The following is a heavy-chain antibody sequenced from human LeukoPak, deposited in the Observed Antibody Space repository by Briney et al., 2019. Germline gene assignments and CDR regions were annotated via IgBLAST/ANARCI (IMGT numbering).Heavy chain of an antibody. Sequence: SQTLSLTCTVSGGSISSGDYYWSWIRQPPGKGLEWIGYIYYSGSTYYNPSLKSRVTISVDTSKNQFSLKLSSVTAADTAVYYCARVHYDFWSALMGAFDIWGQGQWSPSLQ. J-gene: IGHJ3*02. V-gene: IGHV4-30-4*01. CDR2: IYYSGST. D-gene: IGHD3-3*01. CDR3: ARVHYDFWSALMGAFDI. CDR1: GGSISSGDYY.